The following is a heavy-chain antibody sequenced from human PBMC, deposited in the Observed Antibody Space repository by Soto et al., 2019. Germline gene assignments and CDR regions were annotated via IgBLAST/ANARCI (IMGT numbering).Heavy chain of an antibody. D-gene: IGHD3-10*01. J-gene: IGHJ6*02. Sequence: EVQLVESGGGLVQPGGSLRLSCVASGIPVSSNYMTWVRQAPGKGLEWVSVLHSGGDTYYANSVKGRFTISRHDSTNTLFLKMHSLTAEGTAVYYCARDRPYYYASRMDVWGQGPTVPFSS. CDR2: LHSGGDT. V-gene: IGHV3-53*04. CDR3: ARDRPYYYASRMDV. CDR1: GIPVSSNY.